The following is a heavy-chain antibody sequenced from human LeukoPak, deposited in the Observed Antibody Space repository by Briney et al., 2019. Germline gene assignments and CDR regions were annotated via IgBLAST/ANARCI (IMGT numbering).Heavy chain of an antibody. V-gene: IGHV3-49*04. J-gene: IGHJ6*02. D-gene: IGHD3-22*01. CDR2: IRSKAYGGTT. CDR3: TRDGYYYDSSGYSGMDV. CDR1: GFTFGDYA. Sequence: GGSLRLSCTASGFTFGDYAMSWVRQAPGKGLEWVGFIRSKAYGGTTEYAASVKGRFTISRDDSKSIAYLQMNSLKTRHTPVYYCTRDGYYYDSSGYSGMDVWGQGTTVTVSS.